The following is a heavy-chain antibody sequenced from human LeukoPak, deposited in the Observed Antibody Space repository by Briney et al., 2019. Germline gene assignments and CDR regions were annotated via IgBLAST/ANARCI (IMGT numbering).Heavy chain of an antibody. CDR1: GFTFSSYA. CDR2: ISGSGGST. Sequence: GGSLRLSCAASGFTFSSYAMSWVRQAPGKGLAWVSAISGSGGSTYYADSVKGRFTISRDNSKNTLYLQMNSLRAEDTAVYYCAKRPYSSSSPFDYWGQGTLVTVSS. V-gene: IGHV3-23*01. J-gene: IGHJ4*02. D-gene: IGHD6-6*01. CDR3: AKRPYSSSSPFDY.